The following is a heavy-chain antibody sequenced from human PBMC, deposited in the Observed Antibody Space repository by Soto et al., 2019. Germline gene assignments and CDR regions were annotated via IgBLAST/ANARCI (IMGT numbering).Heavy chain of an antibody. D-gene: IGHD3-22*01. V-gene: IGHV3-30-3*01. CDR2: IAYDGSNK. CDR1: GFTFSSYA. Sequence: GGSLRLSCAASGFTFSSYAMHCSRQAPGQGLEGGAVIAYDGSNKYYADSVKGRFTISRDNSKNTLSLQMNSLRAEDTAVYYCARDHYYDSSGYYPSAFYYYYGMDVWGQGTTVTVSS. J-gene: IGHJ6*02. CDR3: ARDHYYDSSGYYPSAFYYYYGMDV.